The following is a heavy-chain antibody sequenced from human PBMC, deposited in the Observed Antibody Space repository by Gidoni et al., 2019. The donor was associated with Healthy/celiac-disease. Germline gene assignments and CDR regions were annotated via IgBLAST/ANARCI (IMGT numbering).Heavy chain of an antibody. CDR2: IKQDGSEK. CDR1: GFTFSSYW. CDR3: ARTEYPTYSSSFLSDYYYYYMDV. D-gene: IGHD6-13*01. J-gene: IGHJ6*03. Sequence: EVQLVESGGGLVQPGGSLRLSCAASGFTFSSYWMSWVRQAPGKGLEWVANIKQDGSEKYYVDSVKGRFTISRDNAKNSLYLQMNSLRAEDTAVYYCARTEYPTYSSSFLSDYYYYYMDVWGKGTTVTVSS. V-gene: IGHV3-7*03.